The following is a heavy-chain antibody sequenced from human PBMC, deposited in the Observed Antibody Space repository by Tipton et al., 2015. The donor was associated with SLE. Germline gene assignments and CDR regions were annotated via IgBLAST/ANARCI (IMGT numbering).Heavy chain of an antibody. CDR1: GFTFSSYA. V-gene: IGHV3-64*01. CDR2: ISSNGGST. D-gene: IGHD1-26*01. Sequence: SLRLSCAASGFTFSSYAMHWVRQAPGKGLEYVSAISSNGGSTYYANSVKGRFTISRDNSKNTLYLQMGSLRAEDMAVYYCARGLNSGDYWGQGTLVTVSS. J-gene: IGHJ4*02. CDR3: ARGLNSGDY.